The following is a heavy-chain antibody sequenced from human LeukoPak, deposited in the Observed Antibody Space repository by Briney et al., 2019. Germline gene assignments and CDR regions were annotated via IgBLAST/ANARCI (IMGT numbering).Heavy chain of an antibody. J-gene: IGHJ4*02. CDR1: GFTSGSYV. CDR3: ARHRGSSGSCLDS. Sequence: PGGSLRLSCAVSGFTSGSYVISWVRQAPGKGLEWVSVIYSGGSTNYADSVKGRFTISRDNSKSTLYLQLNSLRAEDTAVYYCARHRGSSGSCLDSWGQGTLVTVSS. D-gene: IGHD3-22*01. CDR2: IYSGGST. V-gene: IGHV3-66*04.